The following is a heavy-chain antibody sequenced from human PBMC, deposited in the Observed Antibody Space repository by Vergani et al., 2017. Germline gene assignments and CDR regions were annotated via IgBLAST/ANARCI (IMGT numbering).Heavy chain of an antibody. CDR2: ISYDGSNK. D-gene: IGHD3-3*01. CDR3: ASGDDFWSGYPFFY. Sequence: VQLVESGGGLVQPGRSLRLSCAASGFTFSSYGMHWVRQAPGKGLEWVAVISYDGSNKYYADSVKGRFTISRDNSKNTLYLQMNSLRAEDTAVYYCASGDDFWSGYPFFYWGQGTLVTVSS. V-gene: IGHV3-30*03. J-gene: IGHJ4*02. CDR1: GFTFSSYG.